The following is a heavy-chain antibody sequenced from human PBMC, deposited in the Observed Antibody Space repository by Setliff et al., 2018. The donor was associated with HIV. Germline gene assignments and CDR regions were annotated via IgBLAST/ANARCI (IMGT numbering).Heavy chain of an antibody. CDR2: IYATGGT. Sequence: SETLSLTCTVSGGSVRGDPYYWSWIRKSAGKGLEWIGRIYATGGTNYNPSLKSRVTISVDKSKNQFSLRLSSVTAADTAVYYCATYSASWPDYWGQGTLVTVSS. CDR1: GGSVRGDPYY. V-gene: IGHV4-61*02. J-gene: IGHJ4*02. D-gene: IGHD6-13*01. CDR3: ATYSASWPDY.